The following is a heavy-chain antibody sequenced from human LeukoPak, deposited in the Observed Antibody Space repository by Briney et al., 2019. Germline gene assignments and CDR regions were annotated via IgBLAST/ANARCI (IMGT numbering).Heavy chain of an antibody. CDR2: IIPIFGTA. Sequence: SVKVSCKASGGTFSSYAISWVRQAPGQGLEWMGGIIPIFGTANYAQKFQGRVTMTRDTSTSTVYMELSSLRSEDTAVYYCARENSGYGMDVWGQGTTVTVSS. CDR1: GGTFSSYA. CDR3: ARENSGYGMDV. J-gene: IGHJ6*02. V-gene: IGHV1-69*05. D-gene: IGHD3-10*01.